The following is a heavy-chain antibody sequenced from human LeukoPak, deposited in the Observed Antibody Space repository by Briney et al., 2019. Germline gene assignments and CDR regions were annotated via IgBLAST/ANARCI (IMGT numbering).Heavy chain of an antibody. CDR2: IRYDGSNK. Sequence: SGGSLRLSCAASGFTFSSYGMHWVRQAPGKGLEWVAFIRYDGSNKYYADSVKGRFTISRDNSKNTLYLQMNSLRAEDTAVYYCAKEALITIFGVVSAGYFDYWGQGTLVTVSS. D-gene: IGHD3-3*01. CDR3: AKEALITIFGVVSAGYFDY. J-gene: IGHJ4*02. CDR1: GFTFSSYG. V-gene: IGHV3-30*02.